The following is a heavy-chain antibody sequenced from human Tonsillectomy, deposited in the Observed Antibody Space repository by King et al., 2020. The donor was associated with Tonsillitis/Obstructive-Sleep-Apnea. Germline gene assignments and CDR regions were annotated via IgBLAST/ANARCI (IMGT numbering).Heavy chain of an antibody. D-gene: IGHD6-6*01. CDR3: AREGYSSSSPIDY. CDR1: GFTFSSYW. V-gene: IGHV3-74*01. Sequence: VQLVESGGGLVQPGGSLRLSCAASGFTFSSYWMHWVRQAPGKGLVWVSRINSDGSSTSYAESVKVRFTISRDKPKNTLYLQMNSLRAEDTAVYYCAREGYSSSSPIDYWGQGTLVTVSS. J-gene: IGHJ4*02. CDR2: INSDGSST.